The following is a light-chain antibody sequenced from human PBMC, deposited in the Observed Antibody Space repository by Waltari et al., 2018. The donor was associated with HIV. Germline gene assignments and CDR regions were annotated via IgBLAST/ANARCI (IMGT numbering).Light chain of an antibody. Sequence: QSVLTQPPSASGTPGQRVTISCSGSSSNIGSNYVYWYQQLPGTAPKLLVYRNNQRPSGVPVRFSGSKSGTSASLAISGLRSEDEADYYCAVWGDSLNSYVFGTGTEVTVL. V-gene: IGLV1-47*01. CDR2: RNN. J-gene: IGLJ1*01. CDR3: AVWGDSLNSYV. CDR1: SSNIGSNY.